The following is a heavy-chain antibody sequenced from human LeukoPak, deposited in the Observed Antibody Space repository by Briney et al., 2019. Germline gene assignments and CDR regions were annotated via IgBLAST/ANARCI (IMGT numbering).Heavy chain of an antibody. CDR3: AKDRTELELRFDAFDI. Sequence: PGGSLRLSCAASGFTFSNAWMSWVRQAPGKGLEWVSGISGSGGRTYYADSVKGRFTISRDNSKNTLYLQMNSLRAEDTAVYYCAKDRTELELRFDAFDIWGQGTMVTVSS. D-gene: IGHD1-7*01. V-gene: IGHV3-23*01. CDR2: ISGSGGRT. CDR1: GFTFSNAW. J-gene: IGHJ3*02.